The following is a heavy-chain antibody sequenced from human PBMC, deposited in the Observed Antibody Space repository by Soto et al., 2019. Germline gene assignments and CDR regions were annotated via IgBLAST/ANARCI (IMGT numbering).Heavy chain of an antibody. V-gene: IGHV1-18*01. CDR3: ARLTVWVIAARPNDAFDI. CDR2: ISAYNGNT. D-gene: IGHD6-6*01. CDR1: GYTFTSYG. J-gene: IGHJ3*02. Sequence: ASVNVSCKASGYTFTSYGISWVRQAPGQGLEWMGWISAYNGNTNYAQKLQGRVTMTTDTSTSTAYMELRSLRSDDTAVYYCARLTVWVIAARPNDAFDIWGQGTMVTVSS.